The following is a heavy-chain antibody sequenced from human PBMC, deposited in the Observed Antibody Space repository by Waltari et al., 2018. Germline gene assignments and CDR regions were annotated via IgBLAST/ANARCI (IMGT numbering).Heavy chain of an antibody. Sequence: QVQLVQSGAEVKTPGASGKVSCKASGYTFTGYYMHWVRQAPGQGLGWMGRINPNSGGTNYAQKFQGRVTMTRDTSISTAYMELSRLRSDDTAVYYCARVILTTIFGVVIQGGAFDIWGQGTMVTVSS. CDR1: GYTFTGYY. CDR2: INPNSGGT. J-gene: IGHJ3*02. D-gene: IGHD3-3*01. CDR3: ARVILTTIFGVVIQGGAFDI. V-gene: IGHV1-2*06.